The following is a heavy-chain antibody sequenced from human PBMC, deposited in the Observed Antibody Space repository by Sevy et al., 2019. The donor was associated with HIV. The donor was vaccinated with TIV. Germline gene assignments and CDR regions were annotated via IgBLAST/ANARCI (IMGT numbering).Heavy chain of an antibody. CDR3: ARDSFHYYDSSGYYLSYYYYYMDV. CDR1: GFTFSSYW. CDR2: IKQDGSEK. Sequence: GGSLRLSCAASGFTFSSYWMSWVRQAPGKGLEWVANIKQDGSEKYYVDSVKGRFTISRDNAKNSLYLQMNSLSAEDTAVYYCARDSFHYYDSSGYYLSYYYYYMDVWGKGTTVTVSS. J-gene: IGHJ6*03. V-gene: IGHV3-7*03. D-gene: IGHD3-22*01.